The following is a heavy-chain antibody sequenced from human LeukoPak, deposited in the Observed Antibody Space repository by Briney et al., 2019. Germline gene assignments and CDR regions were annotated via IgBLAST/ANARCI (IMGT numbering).Heavy chain of an antibody. CDR1: GFTFDDYT. D-gene: IGHD1-26*01. CDR2: MSWDGDST. CDR3: AKDIYAKGAVGDFDY. Sequence: GGPLRLSCAASGFTFDDYTMHWVRQAPGKGLEWVSLMSWDGDSTYYADSVKGRFTISRDNSKNSLFLQMNSLRTEDTALYFCAKDIYAKGAVGDFDYWGQGTLVTVSS. J-gene: IGHJ4*02. V-gene: IGHV3-43*01.